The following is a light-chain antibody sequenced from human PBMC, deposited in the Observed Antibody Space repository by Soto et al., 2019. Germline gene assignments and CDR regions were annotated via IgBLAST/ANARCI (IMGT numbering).Light chain of an antibody. CDR2: TAS. CDR3: QQSYNTPRT. J-gene: IGKJ1*01. Sequence: DIQMTQSPSSLSASVGDRVTISCRASQSIDIYLNWYQQKPGKAPKLLIHTASGLHTGVPSRFSGSGSGTDFTLTISSLQPEDFATYYCQQSYNTPRTFGQGTTVEIK. V-gene: IGKV1-39*01. CDR1: QSIDIY.